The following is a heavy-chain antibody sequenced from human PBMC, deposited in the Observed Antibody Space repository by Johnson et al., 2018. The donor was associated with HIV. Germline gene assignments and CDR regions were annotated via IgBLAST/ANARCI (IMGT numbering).Heavy chain of an antibody. J-gene: IGHJ3*02. D-gene: IGHD6-6*01. CDR1: GFTVSSNY. V-gene: IGHV3-53*01. CDR3: AKDFYSSQPEGAFDI. CDR2: ISASGAST. Sequence: VQLVESGGGLIQPGGSLRLSCAASGFTVSSNYMSWVRQAPGKGLEWVSHISASGASTYYADSVEGRFTISRDDSKNMLYLQMNSLRAEDTAVYYCAKDFYSSQPEGAFDIWGQGTMVTVSS.